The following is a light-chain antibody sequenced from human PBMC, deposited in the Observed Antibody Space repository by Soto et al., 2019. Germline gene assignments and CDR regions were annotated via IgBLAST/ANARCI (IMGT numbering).Light chain of an antibody. Sequence: QSALTQPRSVSGSPGQSVTLSFTGTSSDVGGYHYVSWYQHHPGKAPKIIIYDVNKRPSGVPDRFSGSKSGNTASLTISGLLTEDEDDYYCCSYAGSYTVVFGGGTKLTVL. V-gene: IGLV2-11*01. J-gene: IGLJ2*01. CDR2: DVN. CDR3: CSYAGSYTVV. CDR1: SSDVGGYHY.